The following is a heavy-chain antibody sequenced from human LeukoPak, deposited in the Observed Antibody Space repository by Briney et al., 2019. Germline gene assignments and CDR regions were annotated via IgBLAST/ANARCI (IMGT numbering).Heavy chain of an antibody. CDR1: GFTFSSYE. Sequence: GGSLRLSCAASGFTFSSYEMNWVRQAPGKGLEWVSGISWNSGSIGYADSVKGRFTISRDNAKNSLYLQMNSLRTEDMALYYCAKGGSGWPYDAFDMWGQGTMVTVSS. J-gene: IGHJ3*02. V-gene: IGHV3-9*03. CDR3: AKGGSGWPYDAFDM. CDR2: ISWNSGSI. D-gene: IGHD6-19*01.